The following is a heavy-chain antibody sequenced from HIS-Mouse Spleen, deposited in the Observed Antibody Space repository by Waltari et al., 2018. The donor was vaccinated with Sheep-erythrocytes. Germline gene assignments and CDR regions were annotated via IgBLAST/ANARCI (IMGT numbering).Heavy chain of an antibody. Sequence: QLQLQESGPGLVKPSETLSLTCTVSGGSISSSSYYWGWIRQPPGQGLEWIGSIYYSGSTYHKPTLKSRVPISVDTSKNQFSLKLSSVTAADTAVYYCAREVGEDYYYYYGMDVWGQGTTVTVSS. D-gene: IGHD3-10*01. CDR3: AREVGEDYYYYYGMDV. V-gene: IGHV4-39*07. J-gene: IGHJ6*02. CDR2: IYYSGST. CDR1: GGSISSSSYY.